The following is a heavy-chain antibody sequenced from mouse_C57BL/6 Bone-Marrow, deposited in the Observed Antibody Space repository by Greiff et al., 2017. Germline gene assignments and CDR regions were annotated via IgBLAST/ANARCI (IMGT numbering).Heavy chain of an antibody. Sequence: QVQLQQSGAELARPGASVKLSCKASGYTFTSYGISWVKQRTGQGLEWIGEIYPRSGNTYYNQKFKGKSTLTVDKSSSTAYMQLSSLTSEDSAVYYCARGAYWGQGTLVTVSA. CDR2: IYPRSGNT. CDR3: ARGAY. CDR1: GYTFTSYG. V-gene: IGHV1-81*01. J-gene: IGHJ3*01.